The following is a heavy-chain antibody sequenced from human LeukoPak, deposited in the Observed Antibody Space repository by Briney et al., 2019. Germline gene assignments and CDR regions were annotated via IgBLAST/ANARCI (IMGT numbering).Heavy chain of an antibody. CDR1: GGSISSSNW. V-gene: IGHV4-4*02. Sequence: PSGTLFLTCAVSGGSISSSNWWSWVRQPPGKGLEWIGEIYHSGSTNYNPSLKSRVTISVDKSKNQFSLKLSSVTAADTAVYYCASKGEYCSGGSCYWAFDYWGQGTLVTVSS. CDR3: ASKGEYCSGGSCYWAFDY. CDR2: IYHSGST. D-gene: IGHD2-15*01. J-gene: IGHJ4*02.